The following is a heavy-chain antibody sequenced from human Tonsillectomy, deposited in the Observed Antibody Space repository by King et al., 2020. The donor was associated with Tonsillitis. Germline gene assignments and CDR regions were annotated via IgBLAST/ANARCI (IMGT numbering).Heavy chain of an antibody. CDR3: ARRRQVNGGSYGGNNYYYYYLDV. V-gene: IGHV5-51*01. Sequence: DAQLVQSGAEVKKPGESLKISCEASGYSFTSYWIGWVRQMPGKGLEWMGIIYPGDSDTRYSPSFQGQVTISVDKSISTAYLQWSSLKASDTAIYFCARRRQVNGGSYGGNNYYYYYLDVWGKGTTVNVS. CDR1: GYSFTSYW. J-gene: IGHJ6*03. CDR2: IYPGDSDT. D-gene: IGHD1-26*01.